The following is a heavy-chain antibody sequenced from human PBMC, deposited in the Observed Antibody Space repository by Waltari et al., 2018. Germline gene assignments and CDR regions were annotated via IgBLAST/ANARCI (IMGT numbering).Heavy chain of an antibody. Sequence: QVQLQQSGPGLLKPSQTLSLTCAISGDSVSSSSVIWNWIRQSPSSGLEWLGRTYYRSKWYNDSALSVKSRISIYADTSKNQISLQLSSVTPEDTAVYYCSRGGSGINAGRFDLWGQGILVTVSS. V-gene: IGHV6-1*01. CDR3: SRGGSGINAGRFDL. CDR1: GDSVSSSSVI. CDR2: TYYRSKWYN. J-gene: IGHJ4*02. D-gene: IGHD3-10*01.